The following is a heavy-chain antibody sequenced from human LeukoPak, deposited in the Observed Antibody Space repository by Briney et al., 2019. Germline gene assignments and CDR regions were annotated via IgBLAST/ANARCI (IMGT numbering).Heavy chain of an antibody. CDR1: GFTFGGYA. CDR3: WSSGYYFDY. Sequence: GGSLRLSCTASGFTFGGYAMSWVRQAPGKGLEWVGFIRSKGYGGTTEYAAYVKGRFTISRDDSKSIAYLQMNSLKTEDTAVYYCWSSGYYFDYWGQGTLVTVSS. D-gene: IGHD3-22*01. V-gene: IGHV3-49*04. J-gene: IGHJ4*02. CDR2: IRSKGYGGTT.